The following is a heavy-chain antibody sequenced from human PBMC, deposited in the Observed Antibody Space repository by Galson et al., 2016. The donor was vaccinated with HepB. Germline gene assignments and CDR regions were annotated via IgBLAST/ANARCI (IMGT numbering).Heavy chain of an antibody. CDR3: AKEPAPVGSYGVYYYYGMDV. Sequence: SLRLSCAASGFTVSNNYMSWVRQAPGKGLEWVATISDDGRKKDYADSVRGRFTISRDNSKNTLFLQMNSLRAEDTAVYYCAKEPAPVGSYGVYYYYGMDVWGQGTTVTVSS. J-gene: IGHJ6*02. V-gene: IGHV3-30*18. D-gene: IGHD1-26*01. CDR2: ISDDGRKK. CDR1: GFTVSNNY.